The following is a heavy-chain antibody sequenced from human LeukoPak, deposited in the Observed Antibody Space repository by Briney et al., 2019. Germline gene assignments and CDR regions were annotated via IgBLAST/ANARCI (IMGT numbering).Heavy chain of an antibody. CDR1: GGSISSGDYY. D-gene: IGHD2-15*01. V-gene: IGHV4-30-4*08. CDR3: ARHRSRSAPDFDY. Sequence: SETLSLTCTVSGGSISSGDYYWSWIRQPPGKGLEWIGYIYYSGSTYYNPSLKSRVTISVDTSKNQFSLKLSSVTAAGTAVYYCARHRSRSAPDFDYWGQGTLVTVSS. J-gene: IGHJ4*02. CDR2: IYYSGST.